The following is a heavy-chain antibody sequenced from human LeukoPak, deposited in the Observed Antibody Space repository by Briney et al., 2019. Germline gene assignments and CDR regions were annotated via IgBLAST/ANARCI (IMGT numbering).Heavy chain of an antibody. D-gene: IGHD5-24*01. V-gene: IGHV4-39*01. J-gene: IGHJ4*02. CDR2: IYYSGSS. CDR3: ARHRSGWLQSSFDY. CDR1: GGSISSSSSY. Sequence: SEILSLTCSVSGGSISSSSSYWGWIRQPPGKGLEWIGSIYYSGSSFDNPALKSRVTISVDTSKNQFSLKLSSVTAADTAVYYCARHRSGWLQSSFDYWGQGTLVTVSS.